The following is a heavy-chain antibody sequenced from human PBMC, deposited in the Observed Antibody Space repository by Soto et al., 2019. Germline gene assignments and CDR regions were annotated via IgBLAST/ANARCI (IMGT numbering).Heavy chain of an antibody. CDR2: IYSGGST. Sequence: PGGSLRLSCAASGFTVSSNYMSWVRQAPGKGLEWVSVIYSGGSTYYADSVKGRFIISRDDTKNTLFLQMNSLRAEDTAVYYCARVIMDVWGQGATVTVSS. CDR3: ARVIMDV. J-gene: IGHJ6*02. CDR1: GFTVSSNY. V-gene: IGHV3-66*01.